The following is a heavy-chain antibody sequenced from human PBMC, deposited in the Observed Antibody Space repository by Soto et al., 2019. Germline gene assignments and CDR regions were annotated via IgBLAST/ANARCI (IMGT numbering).Heavy chain of an antibody. CDR2: INVDGNTI. CDR1: GFSFSTYW. CDR3: ARDEGRQGPEYFHH. Sequence: EVQLVESGGGLVQPGGSLRLSCAACGFSFSTYWMYWVRQAPGKGLVWVSRINVDGNTINYADSVKGRFTVSRDNAKNTLYLQMNSLRAEDTAVYYCARDEGRQGPEYFHHWGQGTLVTVSS. V-gene: IGHV3-74*01. J-gene: IGHJ1*01.